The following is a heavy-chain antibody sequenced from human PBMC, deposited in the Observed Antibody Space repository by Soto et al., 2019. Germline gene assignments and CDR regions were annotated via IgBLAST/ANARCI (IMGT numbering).Heavy chain of an antibody. Sequence: QVQLVQSGAEEKKPGASVKVSCEASGYTFTSNAMHWVRQAPGERLEWMGWIIAGNGNTKYSQKFQGRVTITRDTSASTAYMELSSLRSEDTAVYYCARTFQYCSGGSCYYAMDVWGQGTTVTVSS. CDR1: GYTFTSNA. V-gene: IGHV1-3*05. D-gene: IGHD2-15*01. CDR2: IIAGNGNT. CDR3: ARTFQYCSGGSCYYAMDV. J-gene: IGHJ6*02.